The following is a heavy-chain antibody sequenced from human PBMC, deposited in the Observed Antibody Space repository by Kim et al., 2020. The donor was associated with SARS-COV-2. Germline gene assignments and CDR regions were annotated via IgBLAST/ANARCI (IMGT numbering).Heavy chain of an antibody. CDR3: ARDYPPADP. CDR2: IYYSGST. V-gene: IGHV4-39*07. CDR1: GGSISSSSYY. Sequence: SETLSLTCTVSGGSISSSSYYWGWIRQPPGKGLEWIGSIYYSGSTYYNPSLKSRVTISVDTSKNQFSLKLSSVTAADTAVYYCARDYPPADPWGQGTLVTVSS. J-gene: IGHJ5*02.